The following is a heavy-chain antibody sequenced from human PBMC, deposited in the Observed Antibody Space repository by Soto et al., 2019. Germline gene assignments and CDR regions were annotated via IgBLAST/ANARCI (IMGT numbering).Heavy chain of an antibody. V-gene: IGHV4-31*03. CDR1: GGSMSSGVYY. Sequence: PSETLSLTCTVSGGSMSSGVYYWSWIRQHPGKGLEWIGYIYYSGSTYYNPSLKSRVTISVDTSKNQFSLKLSSVTAADTAVYYCARDVVEYYGSGSYYNPNYYYGMDVWGQGTTVTVS. J-gene: IGHJ6*02. D-gene: IGHD3-10*01. CDR2: IYYSGST. CDR3: ARDVVEYYGSGSYYNPNYYYGMDV.